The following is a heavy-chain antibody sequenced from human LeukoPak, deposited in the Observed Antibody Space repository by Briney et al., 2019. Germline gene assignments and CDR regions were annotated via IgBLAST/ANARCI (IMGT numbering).Heavy chain of an antibody. D-gene: IGHD2-15*01. J-gene: IGHJ3*02. CDR1: GYTFTGYY. CDR3: ARGLLLSPQAAFDI. V-gene: IGHV1-2*02. CDR2: INPNSGGT. Sequence: ASVKVSCKASGYTFTGYYMHWVRQAPGQGLEWMGWINPNSGGTNYAQKFQGRVTMTRDTSTSTVYMELSSLRSEDTAVYYCARGLLLSPQAAFDIWGQGTMVTVSS.